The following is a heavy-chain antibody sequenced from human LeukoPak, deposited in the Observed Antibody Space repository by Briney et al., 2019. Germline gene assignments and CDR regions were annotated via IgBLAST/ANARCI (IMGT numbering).Heavy chain of an antibody. CDR1: GGTFSSYA. Sequence: ASVKVSCKASGGTFSSYAISWVRQAPGQGLEWMGRIIPILGIANDAQKFQGRVTITTDKSTSTAYMELSSLRSEDTAVYYCARVSGMHIGAAGTDYYYGMDVWGQGTTVTVSS. CDR2: IIPILGIA. V-gene: IGHV1-69*04. CDR3: ARVSGMHIGAAGTDYYYGMDV. J-gene: IGHJ6*02. D-gene: IGHD6-13*01.